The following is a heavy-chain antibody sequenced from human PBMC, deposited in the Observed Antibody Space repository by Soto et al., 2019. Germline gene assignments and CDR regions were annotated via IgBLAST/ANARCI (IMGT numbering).Heavy chain of an antibody. CDR3: ARETVRGLNAFDI. CDR2: IYYSGST. J-gene: IGHJ3*02. Sequence: SETLSLTCTVSGGSISSYYWIWIRQPPGKGLEWIGYIYYSGSTYYNPSLKSRVTISVDTSKNQFSLKLSSVTAADTAVYYCARETVRGLNAFDIWGQGTMVT. D-gene: IGHD3-10*01. V-gene: IGHV4-59*12. CDR1: GGSISSYY.